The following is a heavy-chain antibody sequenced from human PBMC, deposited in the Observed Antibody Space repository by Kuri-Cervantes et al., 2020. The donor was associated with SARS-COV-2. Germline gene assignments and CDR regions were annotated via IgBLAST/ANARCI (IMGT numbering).Heavy chain of an antibody. Sequence: GESLKISCAASGFTFSSYAMSWVRQAPGKGLEWVSAISGSGGSTYYADSVKGRFTISRDNSKNTLYLQMNSLRAEDTAVYYCANQAAATYSDYWGQGTLVTVSS. CDR1: GFTFSSYA. CDR3: ANQAAATYSDY. J-gene: IGHJ4*02. V-gene: IGHV3-23*01. D-gene: IGHD2-15*01. CDR2: ISGSGGST.